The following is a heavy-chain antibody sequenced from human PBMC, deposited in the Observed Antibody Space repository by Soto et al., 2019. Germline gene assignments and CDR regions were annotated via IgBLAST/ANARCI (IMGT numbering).Heavy chain of an antibody. V-gene: IGHV4-34*01. J-gene: IGHJ6*04. Sequence: SETLSLTCAVYGGSFSGYYWSWIRQPPGKGLEWIGEINHSGSTNYNPSLKSRVTISVDTSKNQFSLKLSSVTAADTAVYYCARGNQLGPLDVWGKGTTVTVSS. CDR1: GGSFSGYY. CDR2: INHSGST. CDR3: ARGNQLGPLDV. D-gene: IGHD1-1*01.